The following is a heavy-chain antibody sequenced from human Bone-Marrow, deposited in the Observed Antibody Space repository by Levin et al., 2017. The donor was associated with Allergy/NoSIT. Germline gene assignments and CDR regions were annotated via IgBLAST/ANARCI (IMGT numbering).Heavy chain of an antibody. J-gene: IGHJ4*02. Sequence: PGGSLRLSCKASGGTFSSYAISWVRQAPGQGLEWMGGIIPIFGTANYAQKFQGRVTITADESTSTAYMELSSLRSEDTAVYYCARSRLQPGYSSGWSAQGDFDYWGQGTLVTVSS. CDR1: GGTFSSYA. V-gene: IGHV1-69*01. CDR2: IIPIFGTA. D-gene: IGHD6-19*01. CDR3: ARSRLQPGYSSGWSAQGDFDY.